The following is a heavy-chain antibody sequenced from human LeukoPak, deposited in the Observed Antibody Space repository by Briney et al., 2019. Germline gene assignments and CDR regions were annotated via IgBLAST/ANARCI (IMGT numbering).Heavy chain of an antibody. CDR1: GFTFSSYA. Sequence: GGSLRLSCAASGFTFSSYAMSWVRQAPGKGLEWVSGISTSGGATSYTDSVKGRFTISRDNPRNTLYMQVNSLRAEDTAVYYCAIMHRYYDGSGYWVQWGQGTLVTVSS. CDR3: AIMHRYYDGSGYWVQ. J-gene: IGHJ4*02. CDR2: ISTSGGAT. D-gene: IGHD3-22*01. V-gene: IGHV3-23*01.